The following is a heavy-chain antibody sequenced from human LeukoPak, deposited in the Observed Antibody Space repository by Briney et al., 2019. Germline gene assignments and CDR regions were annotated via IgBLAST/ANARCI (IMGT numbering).Heavy chain of an antibody. CDR2: IYSGGTT. Sequence: GGSLRLSCAASGFAVSDNYMGWVRQAPGKGLEWVSLIYSGGTTYYADSVKGRFTISRDNAKNSLYLQMNSLRAEDTAVYYCAAYSRGWAFDYWGQGSLVTVSS. V-gene: IGHV3-53*01. CDR3: AAYSRGWAFDY. J-gene: IGHJ4*02. CDR1: GFAVSDNY. D-gene: IGHD6-19*01.